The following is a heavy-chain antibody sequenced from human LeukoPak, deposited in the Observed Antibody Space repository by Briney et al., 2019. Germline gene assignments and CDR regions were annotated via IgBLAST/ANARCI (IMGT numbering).Heavy chain of an antibody. CDR1: GFTFSSCA. Sequence: GGSLRLSCEASGFTFSSCAMSWVRQAPGKGLEWVSGISGSGVTTYYADSVKGRFTISRDNSKSTLFLQLNSLRAEDTALYYCARVIEYYFDYWGQGTLVTVSS. D-gene: IGHD2-15*01. CDR3: ARVIEYYFDY. J-gene: IGHJ4*02. V-gene: IGHV3-23*01. CDR2: ISGSGVTT.